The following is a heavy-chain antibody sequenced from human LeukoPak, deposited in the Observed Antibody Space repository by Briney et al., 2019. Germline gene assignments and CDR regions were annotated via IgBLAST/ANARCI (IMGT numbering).Heavy chain of an antibody. CDR1: GGSISSGGYY. Sequence: PSQTLSLTCTVSGGSISSGGYYWSWIRQHPGKGLEWIGYIYYSGSTYYNPSLKGRVTISIDTSKNQFSLKLSSVTAADTAVYYCARNRYGDYVLDYWGQGTLVTVSS. D-gene: IGHD4-17*01. V-gene: IGHV4-31*03. CDR2: IYYSGST. CDR3: ARNRYGDYVLDY. J-gene: IGHJ4*02.